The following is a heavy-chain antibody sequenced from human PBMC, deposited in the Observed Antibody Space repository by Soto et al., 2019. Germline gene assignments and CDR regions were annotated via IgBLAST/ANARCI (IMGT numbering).Heavy chain of an antibody. CDR1: GFTFSSYA. CDR3: AKGCKSGPTRYYFDY. J-gene: IGHJ4*02. CDR2: ISNSGGST. V-gene: IGHV3-23*01. D-gene: IGHD5-12*01. Sequence: GGSLRLSCAASGFTFSSYAMSWVRQAPGKGLEWVSGISNSGGSTYYADSVKGRFTISRDNSKNTLYLQMNSLRAEDTAVYYCAKGCKSGPTRYYFDYWGQGTLVTVSS.